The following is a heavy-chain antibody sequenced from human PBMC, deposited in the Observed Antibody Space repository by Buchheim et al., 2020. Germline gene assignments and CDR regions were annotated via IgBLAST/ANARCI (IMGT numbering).Heavy chain of an antibody. CDR3: AKDIIGWLATNFYYYYYYGMDV. V-gene: IGHV3-30*18. J-gene: IGHJ6*02. CDR1: GFTFSSYG. D-gene: IGHD5-24*01. CDR2: ISYDGSNK. Sequence: QVQLVESGGGVVQPGRSLRLSCAASGFTFSSYGMHWVRQAPGKGLEWVAVISYDGSNKYYADSVKGRFTISRDNSKNTLYLQMNSLRAEDTAVYYCAKDIIGWLATNFYYYYYYGMDVWGQGTT.